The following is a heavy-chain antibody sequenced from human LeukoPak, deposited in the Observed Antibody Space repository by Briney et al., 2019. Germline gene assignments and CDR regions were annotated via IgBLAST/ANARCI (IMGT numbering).Heavy chain of an antibody. CDR2: AHYSGST. CDR1: GASISGYY. V-gene: IGHV4-59*01. Sequence: PSETLSLTCTVSGASISGYYWSWLRQPPGKGLEWIGYAHYSGSTNYSPSLKSRVTISVDTPKNQFSLKLTSVTAADTAFYYCASWAGDWGFDYWGQGTLVSVSS. D-gene: IGHD7-27*01. J-gene: IGHJ4*02. CDR3: ASWAGDWGFDY.